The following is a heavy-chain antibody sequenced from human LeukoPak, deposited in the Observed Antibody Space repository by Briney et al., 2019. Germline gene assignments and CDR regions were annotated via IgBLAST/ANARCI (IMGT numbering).Heavy chain of an antibody. Sequence: SETLSLTCAVYGGSFSGYYWSWIRQPPGKGLEWIGEINHSGSTNYNPSLKSRVTISVDTSKNQFSLKLSSVTAADTAVYYCAREGPDLHDYWGQGTLVTVSS. J-gene: IGHJ4*02. D-gene: IGHD1-14*01. CDR1: GGSFSGYY. CDR3: AREGPDLHDY. CDR2: INHSGST. V-gene: IGHV4-34*01.